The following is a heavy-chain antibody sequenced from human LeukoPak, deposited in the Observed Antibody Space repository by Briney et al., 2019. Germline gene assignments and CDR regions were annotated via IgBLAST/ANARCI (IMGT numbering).Heavy chain of an antibody. D-gene: IGHD1-26*01. CDR2: IYHSGST. J-gene: IGHJ4*02. V-gene: IGHV4-30-2*01. CDR3: ARRTSEGRPAFDY. Sequence: SETLSLTCAVSGGSISSGGYSWSWIRQPPGKGLEWIGYIYHSGSTYYNPSLKSRVTISVDRSKNQLSLKLSSVTAADTAVYYCARRTSEGRPAFDYWGQGTLVTVSS. CDR1: GGSISSGGYS.